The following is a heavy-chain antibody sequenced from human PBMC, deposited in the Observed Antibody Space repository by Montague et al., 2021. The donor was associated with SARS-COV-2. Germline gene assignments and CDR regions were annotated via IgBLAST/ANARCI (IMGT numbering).Heavy chain of an antibody. V-gene: IGHV3-11*05. CDR2: ISSSSSYT. CDR3: ARDVGVVRNWFDP. Sequence: SRSLSFSASGFPFSDYYMSWIRQAPGKGLEWVSYISSSSSYTNYADSVKGRFTISGDNAKNSLYLQMNSLRAEDTAVYYCARDVGVVRNWFDPWGQGTLVTVSS. D-gene: IGHD3-10*01. J-gene: IGHJ5*02. CDR1: GFPFSDYY.